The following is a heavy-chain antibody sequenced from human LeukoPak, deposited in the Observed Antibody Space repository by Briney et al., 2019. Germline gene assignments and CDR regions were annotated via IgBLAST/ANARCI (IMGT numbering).Heavy chain of an antibody. J-gene: IGHJ4*02. CDR1: GFTFSSYE. D-gene: IGHD4-17*01. V-gene: IGHV3-23*01. CDR2: ISPSGGIT. Sequence: GGSLRLSCAASGFTFSSYEMNWVRQAPGKGLEWVSGISPSGGITYYTDSVKGRFTISRDNSKKTVSLQMSSLRGEDTAVYYCAKDLAYADYFDFWGQGTLATVSS. CDR3: AKDLAYADYFDF.